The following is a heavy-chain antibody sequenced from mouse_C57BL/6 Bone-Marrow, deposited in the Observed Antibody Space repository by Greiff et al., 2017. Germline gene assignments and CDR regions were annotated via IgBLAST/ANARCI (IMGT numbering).Heavy chain of an antibody. CDR1: GFSLTSSG. Sequence: VQLQQSGPGLVQPSQSLSIPCTVSGFSLTSSGVHWVRQSPGKGLEWLGVIWSGGSTDYNAAFISRLSISKDNSKSQVIFKMNSLQADDAAIDYCASLRYYYAMDYWGQGTSGTVSA. CDR3: ASLRYYYAMDY. V-gene: IGHV2-2*01. CDR2: IWSGGST. J-gene: IGHJ4*01.